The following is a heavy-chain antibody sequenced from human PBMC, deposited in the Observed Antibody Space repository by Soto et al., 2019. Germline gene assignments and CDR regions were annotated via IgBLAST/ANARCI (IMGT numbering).Heavy chain of an antibody. CDR3: AKVGGCSSTSCYRDYYYGMDV. Sequence: GGSLRLSCAASGFTFSSYAMSWVRQAPGKGLEWVSAISGSGGSTYYADSVKGRFTISRDNSKNTLYLQMNSLRAEDTAVYYCAKVGGCSSTSCYRDYYYGMDVWGQGTTVTVSS. CDR2: ISGSGGST. V-gene: IGHV3-23*01. CDR1: GFTFSSYA. D-gene: IGHD2-2*02. J-gene: IGHJ6*02.